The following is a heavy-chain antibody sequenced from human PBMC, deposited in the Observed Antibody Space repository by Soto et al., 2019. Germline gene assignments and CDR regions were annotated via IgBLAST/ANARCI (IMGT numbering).Heavy chain of an antibody. V-gene: IGHV3-30*18. D-gene: IGHD4-17*01. CDR2: ISYDGSKK. Sequence: ESGGGVVQPGRSLRLSCAASGFTFSSYAMHWVRQAPGKGLEWVAIISYDGSKKYYADSVKGRFTISRDNSKNTLYVQMNSLRTEDTAEYYCAKGPSYGDSYFDYWGQGTLVTVSS. J-gene: IGHJ4*02. CDR3: AKGPSYGDSYFDY. CDR1: GFTFSSYA.